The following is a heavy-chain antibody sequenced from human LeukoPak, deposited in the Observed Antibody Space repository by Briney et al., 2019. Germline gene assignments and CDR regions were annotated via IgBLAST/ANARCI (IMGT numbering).Heavy chain of an antibody. D-gene: IGHD2-15*01. CDR3: AKNGDRGAYCSGGSCYPYYYYYMDV. CDR2: ISGTGGTT. V-gene: IGHV3-23*01. J-gene: IGHJ6*03. CDR1: GFTFSSYG. Sequence: GGSLRLSCAASGFTFSSYGMHWVRQAPGKGLEWVSAISGTGGTTYYADSVKGRFTISRDNSKNTLYLQMNSLRAEDTAVYYCAKNGDRGAYCSGGSCYPYYYYYMDVWGKGTTVTISS.